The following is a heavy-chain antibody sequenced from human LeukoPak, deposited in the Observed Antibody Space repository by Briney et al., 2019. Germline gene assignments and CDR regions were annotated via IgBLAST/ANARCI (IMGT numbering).Heavy chain of an antibody. Sequence: SSETLSLTCTVSGGSISSGSYYWSWIRQPAGKGLEWIGRIYTSGSTNYNPSLKSRVTISVDTSKNQFSLKLSSVTAADTAVYYCARHKQRTGSFDYWGQGTLVTVSS. CDR3: ARHKQRTGSFDY. CDR2: IYTSGST. D-gene: IGHD1-1*01. J-gene: IGHJ4*02. CDR1: GGSISSGSYY. V-gene: IGHV4-61*02.